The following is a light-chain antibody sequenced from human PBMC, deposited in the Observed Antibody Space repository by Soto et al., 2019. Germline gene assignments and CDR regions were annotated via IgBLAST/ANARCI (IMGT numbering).Light chain of an antibody. J-gene: IGLJ2*01. CDR3: QSYDSGNLVV. CDR2: EDN. Sequence: NFMLTQPHSVSESPGKTVTISCTRSSGSIASNYVQWYQQRPGSAPTTVIYEDNQRPSGVPDRFSGSIDSSSNSASLTISGLKTEDEADYYCQSYDSGNLVVFGGGTKVTVL. V-gene: IGLV6-57*04. CDR1: SGSIASNY.